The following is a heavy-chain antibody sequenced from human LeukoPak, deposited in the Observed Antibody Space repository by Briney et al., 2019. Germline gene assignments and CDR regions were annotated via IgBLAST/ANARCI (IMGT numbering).Heavy chain of an antibody. Sequence: PGGSLRLSCAASGFTFSSYSMNWVRQAPGKGLEWVSSISSSSSYIYYADSVKGRVTISRDNAKSSLYLQLDSLRAEDTAVYYCARDQCSTTTCPIDYWGQGTLVTVAS. J-gene: IGHJ4*02. V-gene: IGHV3-21*01. D-gene: IGHD2-2*01. CDR1: GFTFSSYS. CDR2: ISSSSSYI. CDR3: ARDQCSTTTCPIDY.